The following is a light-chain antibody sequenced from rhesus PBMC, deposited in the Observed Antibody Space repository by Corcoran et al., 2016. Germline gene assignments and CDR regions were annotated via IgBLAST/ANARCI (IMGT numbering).Light chain of an antibody. V-gene: IGKV1-22*01. Sequence: DIQMTQSPSSLSASVGDKVTITCHASQGISSWLAWSQTKPGKAPKLLSYKASSLQSGVPSRFSGGGSGTDYTLTISSLQSEDFATYYCLQYSSSPFTFGPGTKLDIK. CDR2: KAS. J-gene: IGKJ3*01. CDR3: LQYSSSPFT. CDR1: QGISSW.